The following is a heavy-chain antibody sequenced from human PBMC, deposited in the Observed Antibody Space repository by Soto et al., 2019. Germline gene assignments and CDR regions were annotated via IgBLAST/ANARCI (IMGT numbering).Heavy chain of an antibody. CDR3: AKCNGYGDF. Sequence: EVQLLESGGGLVQPGGSLRLSCAVSGFSFSTYGVTWVRQAPGKGLEWVWGVSGGSGVTHYADSVKGRFTISGDESKNTVYLQMHGLGVEASAVYYCAKCNGYGDFWGQGTLVTVAS. J-gene: IGHJ4*02. V-gene: IGHV3-23*01. CDR1: GFSFSTYG. D-gene: IGHD5-12*01. CDR2: VSGGSGVT.